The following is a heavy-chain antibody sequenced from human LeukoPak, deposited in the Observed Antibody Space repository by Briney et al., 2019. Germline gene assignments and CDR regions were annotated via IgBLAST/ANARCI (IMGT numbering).Heavy chain of an antibody. CDR1: GFTFSSYA. Sequence: SGGSLRLSCAASGFTFSSYAMSWVRQAPGKGLEWVSGISSTGGSTYYADSVKGRFTISRDNSKNTLYLHMNSLTAEDTAVYYCARGYSSLDPWGQGALVTVSS. J-gene: IGHJ5*02. CDR2: ISSTGGST. D-gene: IGHD6-19*01. CDR3: ARGYSSLDP. V-gene: IGHV3-23*01.